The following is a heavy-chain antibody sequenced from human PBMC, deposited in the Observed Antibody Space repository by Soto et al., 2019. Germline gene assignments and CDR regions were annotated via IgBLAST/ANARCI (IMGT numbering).Heavy chain of an antibody. Sequence: PGGSLRLSCAASGFTFSNYWMSWVRQAPGKGLEWVANINQDGSEKYYVDSVKGRFTISRDNAKNSLYLQMNSLRAEDTAVYYCAKAGPYYYYGMDVSGQGTTVTVYS. CDR2: INQDGSEK. J-gene: IGHJ6*02. CDR3: AKAGPYYYYGMDV. CDR1: GFTFSNYW. V-gene: IGHV3-7*03. D-gene: IGHD2-8*02.